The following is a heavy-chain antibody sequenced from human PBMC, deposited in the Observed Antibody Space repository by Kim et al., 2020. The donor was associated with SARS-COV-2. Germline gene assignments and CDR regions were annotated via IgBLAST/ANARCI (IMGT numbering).Heavy chain of an antibody. CDR3: ARAKLVQGVFYYYYYMDV. V-gene: IGHV1-8*01. CDR1: GYTFTSYD. CDR2: TNPNSGNT. J-gene: IGHJ6*03. D-gene: IGHD3-10*01. Sequence: ASVKVSCKASGYTFTSYDINWVRQATGQGLEWMGWTNPNSGNTGYAQKFQGRVTMTRNTSISTAYMELSSLRSEDTAVYYCARAKLVQGVFYYYYYMDVWGKGTTVTVSS.